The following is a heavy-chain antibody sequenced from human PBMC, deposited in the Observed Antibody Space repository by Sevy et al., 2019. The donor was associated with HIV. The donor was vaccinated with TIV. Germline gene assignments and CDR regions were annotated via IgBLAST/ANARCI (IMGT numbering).Heavy chain of an antibody. V-gene: IGHV3-30-3*01. Sequence: VGSLRLSCAASGFTFSTYAMHWVRQAPGKGLEWVAVISYDGSNTYYADSVKGRFTISRDSSKNTLYLQMNSLRAEDTAVYFCARDGGYDSRGYDLSNYWGQGTLVTISS. CDR3: ARDGGYDSRGYDLSNY. CDR2: ISYDGSNT. J-gene: IGHJ4*02. CDR1: GFTFSTYA. D-gene: IGHD3-22*01.